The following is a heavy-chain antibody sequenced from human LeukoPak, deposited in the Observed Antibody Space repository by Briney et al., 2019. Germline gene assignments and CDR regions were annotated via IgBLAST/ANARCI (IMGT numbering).Heavy chain of an antibody. CDR3: ARGSRYGSSSWFTPFDY. V-gene: IGHV4-34*01. CDR2: INHSGST. J-gene: IGHJ4*02. CDR1: GGSFSGYY. D-gene: IGHD6-13*01. Sequence: SETLSLTCAVYGGSFSGYYWSWIRQPPGKGLEWIGEINHSGSTNYNPSLKSRVTISVDTSKNQFSLKLSSVTAAATAVYYCARGSRYGSSSWFTPFDYWGQGTLVTVSS.